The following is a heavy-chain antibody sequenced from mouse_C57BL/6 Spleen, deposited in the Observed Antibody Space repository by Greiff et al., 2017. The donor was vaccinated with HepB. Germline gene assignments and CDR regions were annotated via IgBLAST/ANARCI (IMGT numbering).Heavy chain of an antibody. D-gene: IGHD2-12*01. CDR1: GYTFTSYW. Sequence: QVQLQQPGAELVKPGASVKLSCKASGYTFTSYWMQWVKQRPGQGLEWIGEIDPSDSYTNYNQKFKGKATLTADTSSSTAYMQLSSLTSEDSAVYYCARYSSYYFDYWGQGTTLTVSS. J-gene: IGHJ2*01. V-gene: IGHV1-50*01. CDR2: IDPSDSYT. CDR3: ARYSSYYFDY.